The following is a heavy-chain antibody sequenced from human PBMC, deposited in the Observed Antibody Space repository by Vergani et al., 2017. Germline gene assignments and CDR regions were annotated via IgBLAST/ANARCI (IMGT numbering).Heavy chain of an antibody. CDR1: GFTFNRYG. CDR3: ARDLAYCHEGSCAL. J-gene: IGHJ4*02. D-gene: IGHD2-15*01. CDR2: VLFDGSKE. V-gene: IGHV3-30*02. Sequence: VQLVQSGGGVVQPGGSLRLSCVAFGFTFNRYGMQWVRQASGKGLEWVAYVLFDGSKEYYADSVTGRFIVSRDNSNVALYLQMNSVRTDDTAVYYCARDLAYCHEGSCALWGQGSVVTVSS.